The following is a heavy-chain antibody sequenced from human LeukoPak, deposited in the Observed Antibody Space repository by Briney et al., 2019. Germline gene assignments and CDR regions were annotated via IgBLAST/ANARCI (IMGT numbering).Heavy chain of an antibody. D-gene: IGHD2/OR15-2a*01. V-gene: IGHV1-2*02. CDR2: INPNSGGT. CDR1: GYTFTSYA. CDR3: ARGSVLIGLYYFDY. J-gene: IGHJ4*02. Sequence: ASVKVSCKASGYTFTSYAMHWVRQAPGQGLEWMGWINPNSGGTNYAQKFQGRVTMTRDTSISTAYMELSRPRSDDTAVYYCARGSVLIGLYYFDYWGQGTLVTVSS.